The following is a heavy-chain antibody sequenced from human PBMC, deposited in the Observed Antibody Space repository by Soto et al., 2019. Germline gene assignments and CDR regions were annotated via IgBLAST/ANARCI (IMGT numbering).Heavy chain of an antibody. V-gene: IGHV2-26*01. Sequence: QVTLKEAGPVLVKPTETLTLTCTVSGFSLSNPRMGVAWIRQPPGKALEWLAHILSNDGKSYNTSRHSRLTISKDPSKSQVVLTMTNMDPVDTATYYCARIQLPASYFYYMDVWGKGTTVTVSS. CDR2: ILSNDGK. CDR1: GFSLSNPRMG. D-gene: IGHD2-2*01. CDR3: ARIQLPASYFYYMDV. J-gene: IGHJ6*03.